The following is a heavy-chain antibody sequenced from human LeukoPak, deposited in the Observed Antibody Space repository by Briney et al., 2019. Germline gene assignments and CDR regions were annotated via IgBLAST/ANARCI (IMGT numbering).Heavy chain of an antibody. CDR3: AKGFRGWYIDY. D-gene: IGHD6-19*01. Sequence: QAGGSLRLSCAASGFTFGSYAMSWVRQAPGKGLEWVSGISDSGNRYADSVKGRFTISRDNSKNTVSLQMNSLRAEDTAVYYCAKGFRGWYIDYWGQGTLVTVSS. CDR2: ISDSGN. CDR1: GFTFGSYA. J-gene: IGHJ4*02. V-gene: IGHV3-23*01.